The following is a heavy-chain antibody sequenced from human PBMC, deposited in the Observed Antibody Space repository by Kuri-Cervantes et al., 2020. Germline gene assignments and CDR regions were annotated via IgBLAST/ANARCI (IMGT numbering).Heavy chain of an antibody. V-gene: IGHV3-7*01. CDR1: GFTFSNFW. D-gene: IGHD4-17*01. J-gene: IGHJ6*03. CDR2: IKQDGSEK. Sequence: GESLKISCVASGFTFSNFWMSWVRQAPGKGLEWVANIKQDGSEKYYVDSVKGRFTISRDNAKNSLYLQMNSLRAEDTAVYYCARVEVTTNYYYYMDVWGKGTTVTVSS. CDR3: ARVEVTTNYYYYMDV.